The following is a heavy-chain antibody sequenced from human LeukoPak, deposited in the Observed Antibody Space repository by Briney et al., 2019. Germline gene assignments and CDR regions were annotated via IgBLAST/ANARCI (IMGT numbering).Heavy chain of an antibody. CDR2: ISVSGGST. CDR1: GFTFSSYG. J-gene: IGHJ4*02. D-gene: IGHD3-10*02. V-gene: IGHV3-23*01. CDR3: AKVYGGSSDF. Sequence: GGSLRLPCAASGFTFSSYGMSWVRQAPGKGLEWVSGISVSGGSTYYADSVKGRFTISRDNSKNTLYLQMNSLRAEDTAVYYCAKVYGGSSDFWGQGTLVTVSS.